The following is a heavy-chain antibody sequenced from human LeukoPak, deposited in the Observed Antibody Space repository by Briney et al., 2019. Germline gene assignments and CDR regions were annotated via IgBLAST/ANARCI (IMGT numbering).Heavy chain of an antibody. J-gene: IGHJ4*02. CDR3: ARDFYDGFALDY. Sequence: GGSLRLSCAASGFTFSNSGMHWVRQAPGKGLEWVAFIRYDGGYKYYADSVKGRFTISRDNSKNTLYLQMDNLRAEDTGVYYCARDFYDGFALDYWGQGTLVTVSS. CDR1: GFTFSNSG. CDR2: IRYDGGYK. D-gene: IGHD2/OR15-2a*01. V-gene: IGHV3-30*02.